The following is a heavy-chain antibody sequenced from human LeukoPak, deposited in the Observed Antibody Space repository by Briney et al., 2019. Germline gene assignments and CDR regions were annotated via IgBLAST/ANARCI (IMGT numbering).Heavy chain of an antibody. Sequence: ASVKVSCKASVYTFTSYGISWVRQAPGQGLEWMGWISPYNGNTNYAQKLRRGGTITTDTSTRTASMELRRMSSGDSAVFYCARVPEGNYYYCCYMDVWGKGTTVTVSS. CDR3: ARVPEGNYYYCCYMDV. CDR2: ISPYNGNT. CDR1: VYTFTSYG. V-gene: IGHV1-18*01. D-gene: IGHD1-14*01. J-gene: IGHJ6*03.